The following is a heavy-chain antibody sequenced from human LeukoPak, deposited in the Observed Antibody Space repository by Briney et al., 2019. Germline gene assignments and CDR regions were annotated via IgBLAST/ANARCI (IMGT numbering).Heavy chain of an antibody. CDR3: AKDLNLRGYCDY. CDR2: ISGSGGST. Sequence: GGSLRLSRAASGFTFSSYAMSWVRQAPGKGLEWVSAISGSGGSTYYADSVKGRFTISRDNSKNTLYLQMNSLRAEDTAVYYCAKDLNLRGYCDYWGQGTLVTVSS. J-gene: IGHJ4*02. CDR1: GFTFSSYA. V-gene: IGHV3-23*01. D-gene: IGHD1-14*01.